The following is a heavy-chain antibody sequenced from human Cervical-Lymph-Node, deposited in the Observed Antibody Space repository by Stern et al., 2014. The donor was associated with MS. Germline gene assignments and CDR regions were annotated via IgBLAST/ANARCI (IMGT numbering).Heavy chain of an antibody. Sequence: VHLVESGGGVVQPGRSLRISCAGSGFTFSTYGMHWVRKAPGKGLEWVALISNDGSKKYYVDSVKGRFTISRDNAKNTMYVQMNSLRDEDTAVYYCAKDRGSGWSLDYWGQGTLVTVSS. D-gene: IGHD6-19*01. J-gene: IGHJ4*02. V-gene: IGHV3-30*18. CDR3: AKDRGSGWSLDY. CDR1: GFTFSTYG. CDR2: ISNDGSKK.